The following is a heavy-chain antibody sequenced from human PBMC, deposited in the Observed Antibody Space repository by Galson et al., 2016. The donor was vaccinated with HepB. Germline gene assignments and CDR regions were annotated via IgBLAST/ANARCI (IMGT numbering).Heavy chain of an antibody. Sequence: SLRLSCAASGFTFSNYAMSWVRQAPGKGLEWVSSINIGGDSTYYADSVKGRFTISRDNSKNTLYLQMNSLRVEDTALYYCAKLEGNNVAYWGQGTMVTVSS. CDR2: INIGGDST. CDR3: AKLEGNNVAY. J-gene: IGHJ4*02. CDR1: GFTFSNYA. D-gene: IGHD1/OR15-1a*01. V-gene: IGHV3-23*01.